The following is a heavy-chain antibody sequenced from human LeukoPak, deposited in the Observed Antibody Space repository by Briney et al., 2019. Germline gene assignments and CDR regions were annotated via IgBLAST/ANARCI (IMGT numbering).Heavy chain of an antibody. D-gene: IGHD3-10*01. CDR2: ISGSSGTI. CDR1: GFTFSTYS. CDR3: ARDITMPRGVLFDY. V-gene: IGHV3-48*02. Sequence: GGSLRLSCAASGFTFSTYSMNWVRQAPGKGLEWVSYISGSSGTIFYADSVKGRFTISRDNAKDSLYLQLDSLRDEDTAVYYCARDITMPRGVLFDYWGQGVLVTVSS. J-gene: IGHJ4*02.